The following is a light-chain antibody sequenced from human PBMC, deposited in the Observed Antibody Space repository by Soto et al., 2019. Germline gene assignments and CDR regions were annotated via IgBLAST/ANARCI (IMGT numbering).Light chain of an antibody. CDR2: GAS. Sequence: DIVLTHSPSSLSSSLGDRVTLTFRSSQSVSSYLAWYQQKPGQAPRLLIYGASNRATGIPARFSVSGSGTDITLTTSSLEPEDYAVYYCQQRSNWPITFGQGTRLEIK. J-gene: IGKJ5*01. V-gene: IGKV3-11*01. CDR3: QQRSNWPIT. CDR1: QSVSSY.